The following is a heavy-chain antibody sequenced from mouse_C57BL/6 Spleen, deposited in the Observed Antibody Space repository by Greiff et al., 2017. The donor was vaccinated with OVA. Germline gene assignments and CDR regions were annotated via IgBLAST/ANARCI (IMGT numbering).Heavy chain of an antibody. CDR2: IDPSDSYT. D-gene: IGHD2-4*01. CDR3: ARSGPPMITTRYAMDY. V-gene: IGHV1-50*01. J-gene: IGHJ4*01. CDR1: GYTFTSYW. Sequence: QVQLQQPGAELVKPGASVKLSCKASGYTFTSYWMQWVKQRPGQGLEWIGEIDPSDSYTNYNQKFKGKATLTVDTSSSTAYMQLSSLTSEDSAVYYCARSGPPMITTRYAMDYWGQGTSVTVSS.